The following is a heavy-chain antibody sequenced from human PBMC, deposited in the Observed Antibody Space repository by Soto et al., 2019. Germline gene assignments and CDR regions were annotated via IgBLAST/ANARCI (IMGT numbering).Heavy chain of an antibody. CDR2: INPNSGGT. D-gene: IGHD6-13*01. CDR1: GYTFTGYY. Sequence: VASVKVSCKASGYTFTGYYMHWVRQAPGQGLEWMGWINPNSGGTNYAQKFQGRVTMTRDTSISTAYTELSRLRSDDTAVYYCARDLGIAAAGRGGDNWFDPWGQGTLVTVSS. CDR3: ARDLGIAAAGRGGDNWFDP. V-gene: IGHV1-2*02. J-gene: IGHJ5*02.